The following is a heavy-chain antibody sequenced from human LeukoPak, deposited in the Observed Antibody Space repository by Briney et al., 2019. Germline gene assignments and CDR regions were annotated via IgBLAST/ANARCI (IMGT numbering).Heavy chain of an antibody. J-gene: IGHJ4*02. CDR1: GFTFSSYA. D-gene: IGHD3-22*01. Sequence: GGSLRLSCAASGFTFSSYAMTWVRQAPGKGLEWVSGLSGSGGTTYYADSVKGRFTISRDNSKNTLYLQMDSLRAEDTAVYFCARAMMVVANLWGVYDYWGQGTLVTVSS. CDR3: ARAMMVVANLWGVYDY. V-gene: IGHV3-23*01. CDR2: LSGSGGTT.